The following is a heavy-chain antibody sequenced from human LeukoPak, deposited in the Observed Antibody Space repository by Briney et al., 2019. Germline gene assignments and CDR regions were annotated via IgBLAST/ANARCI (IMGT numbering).Heavy chain of an antibody. V-gene: IGHV1-69*01. Sequence: SVKVSCKASGGTYSSYAISWVRQAPGQGLEWMGGIIPIFGTANYAQKFQGRVTITADESTSTAYMELSSLRSEDTAVYYCARGRGDNWHQFDYWGQGTLVTVSS. J-gene: IGHJ4*02. CDR3: ARGRGDNWHQFDY. CDR1: GGTYSSYA. D-gene: IGHD1-1*01. CDR2: IIPIFGTA.